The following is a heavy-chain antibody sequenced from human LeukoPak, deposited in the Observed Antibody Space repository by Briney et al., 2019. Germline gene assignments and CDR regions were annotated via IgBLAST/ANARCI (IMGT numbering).Heavy chain of an antibody. J-gene: IGHJ3*02. D-gene: IGHD3-22*01. CDR3: ARESLDYYDSSGAFDI. CDR2: ISYDGSNK. V-gene: IGHV3-30*04. Sequence: QPGGSLRLSCAASGFTFSSYAMHWVRQAPGKGLEWVAVISYDGSNKYYADSVKGRFTISRDNSKNTLYLQMNSLRAEDTAVYYCARESLDYYDSSGAFDIWGQGTMVTVSS. CDR1: GFTFSSYA.